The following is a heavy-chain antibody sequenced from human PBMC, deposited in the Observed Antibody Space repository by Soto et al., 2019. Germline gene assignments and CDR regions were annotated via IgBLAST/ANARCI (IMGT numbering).Heavy chain of an antibody. CDR3: AHGDGSLGRDWFDP. V-gene: IGHV2-5*02. Sequence: QITLKESGPTLVKPTQTLTLTCTFSGFSLTTSGVAVGWLRQPPGKALEWLAVIYWDDDKRHNPSLKNRLTITKDTSRNHVVVTLTNMDPLDTATYYCAHGDGSLGRDWFDPWGQGTLVAVSS. CDR1: GFSLTTSGVA. CDR2: IYWDDDK. D-gene: IGHD3-10*01. J-gene: IGHJ5*02.